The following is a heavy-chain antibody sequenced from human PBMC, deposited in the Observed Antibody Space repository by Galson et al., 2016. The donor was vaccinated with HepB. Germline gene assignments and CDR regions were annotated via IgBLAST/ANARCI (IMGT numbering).Heavy chain of an antibody. D-gene: IGHD6-19*01. Sequence: SLRLSCAASGLTFSNYAMSWVRQAPGKGLEWVSAISGRGGTTYYADSVKGRFTVSRDNSKNTLYLQMDSLRAEDTAVYYCAKEPPKYTSGWYGWGQGTLVTVSS. CDR2: ISGRGGTT. CDR1: GLTFSNYA. J-gene: IGHJ4*02. CDR3: AKEPPKYTSGWYG. V-gene: IGHV3-23*01.